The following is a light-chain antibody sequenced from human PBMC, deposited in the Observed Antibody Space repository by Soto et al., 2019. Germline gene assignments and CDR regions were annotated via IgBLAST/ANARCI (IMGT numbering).Light chain of an antibody. V-gene: IGKV3-15*01. J-gene: IGKJ4*01. CDR2: DAA. Sequence: EIVITQSPSTLSVSPGERATLSCRASQSVRSNLAWYQQKPGQAPRLLIYDAATRATGIPARFSGSESGTEFNLTISSLQAEDFAVYYCQQYNNWPPLTFGGGTKVDIK. CDR1: QSVRSN. CDR3: QQYNNWPPLT.